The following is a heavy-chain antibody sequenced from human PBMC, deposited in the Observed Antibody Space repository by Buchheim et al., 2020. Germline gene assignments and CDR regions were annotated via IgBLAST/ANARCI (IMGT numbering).Heavy chain of an antibody. J-gene: IGHJ4*02. Sequence: QLQLQESGPGLVKPSETLSLTCTVSGGSIRSSSYYWGWIRQPPGKGLEWIGSLYYSGSTDYNAALKSRVTISVDKSKKQVSLKLSSVTAADTAVYYCAGGAYSSGWYEFDYWGQGTL. CDR3: AGGAYSSGWYEFDY. V-gene: IGHV4-39*01. CDR1: GGSIRSSSYY. D-gene: IGHD6-19*01. CDR2: LYYSGST.